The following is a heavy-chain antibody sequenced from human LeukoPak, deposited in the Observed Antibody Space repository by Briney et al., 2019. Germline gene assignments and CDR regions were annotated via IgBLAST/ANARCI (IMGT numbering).Heavy chain of an antibody. CDR3: VRLRRNNDRSGYYSHYDY. CDR2: ISVRSNYR. D-gene: IGHD3-22*01. Sequence: GGSLRLSCAASGYTFSDFSVNWVRQAPGKGLEWVSSISVRSNYRYYADSVRGRFTISRDDARDSLFLRMNSLRAEDTAVYFCVRLRRNNDRSGYYSHYDYWGQRSLVTLSS. J-gene: IGHJ1*01. V-gene: IGHV3-21*01. CDR1: GYTFSDFS.